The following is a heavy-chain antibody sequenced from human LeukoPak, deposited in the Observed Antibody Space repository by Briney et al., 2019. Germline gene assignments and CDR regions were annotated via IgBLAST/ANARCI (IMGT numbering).Heavy chain of an antibody. Sequence: GGSLRLSCAASGFTFSSYAMSWVRQAPGKGLEWVSAISGSGGSTYYADSVKGRFTISRDNSKNTLYLQMNSLRAEDTAVYYCAKGSQYYDFWSGPSRVFDYWGQGTLVTVSS. CDR3: AKGSQYYDFWSGPSRVFDY. J-gene: IGHJ4*02. V-gene: IGHV3-23*01. CDR1: GFTFSSYA. CDR2: ISGSGGST. D-gene: IGHD3-3*01.